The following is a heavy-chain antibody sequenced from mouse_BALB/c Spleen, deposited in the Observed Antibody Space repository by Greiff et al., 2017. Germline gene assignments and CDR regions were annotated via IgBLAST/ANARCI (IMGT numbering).Heavy chain of an antibody. CDR3: AREYGNYEAWFAY. D-gene: IGHD2-10*02. CDR1: GFSLTSYG. Sequence: VKLVESGPGLVAPSQSLSITCTVSGFSLTSYGVHWVRQPPGKGLEWLGVIWAGGSTNYNSALMSRLSISKDNSKSQVFLKMNSLQTDDTAMYYCAREYGNYEAWFAYWGQGTLVTVSA. J-gene: IGHJ3*01. V-gene: IGHV2-9*02. CDR2: IWAGGST.